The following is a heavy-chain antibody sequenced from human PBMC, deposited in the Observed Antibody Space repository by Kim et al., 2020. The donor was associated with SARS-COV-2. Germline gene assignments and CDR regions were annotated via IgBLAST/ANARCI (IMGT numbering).Heavy chain of an antibody. D-gene: IGHD6-19*01. Sequence: FQGRVTITADESTSTAYMELSSLRSEDTAVYYCARSSGWEGYYYYYGMDVWGQGTTVTVSS. V-gene: IGHV1-69*01. CDR3: ARSSGWEGYYYYYGMDV. J-gene: IGHJ6*02.